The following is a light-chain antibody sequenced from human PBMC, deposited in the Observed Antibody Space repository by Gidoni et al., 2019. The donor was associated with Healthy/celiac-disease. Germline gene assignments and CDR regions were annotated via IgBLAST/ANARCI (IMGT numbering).Light chain of an antibody. V-gene: IGLV1-44*01. CDR1: SSNIGSNT. J-gene: IGLJ3*02. CDR3: AAWDDSLNGWV. CDR2: SNN. Sequence: QSVLTPPPPASGTPGQRVTISCSGRSSNIGSNTVNWYQQLPGTAPKLLTSSNNQRPSGVPDRFSGSKSGTSASLAISRLQSEDEADYYCAAWDDSLNGWVFGGGTKLTVL.